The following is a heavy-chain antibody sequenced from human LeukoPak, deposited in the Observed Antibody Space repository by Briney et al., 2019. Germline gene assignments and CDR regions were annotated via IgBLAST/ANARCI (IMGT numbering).Heavy chain of an antibody. Sequence: SETLSLTCTVSGGSISSSSYYWGWIRQPPGKGLEWIGNIYYSGSTYYNPSLKSRVNISVDTSKNQFSLKPTSVTAADTAVYYCARSQFYGSGSYQGRWFDPWGQGTLVTVSS. CDR3: ARSQFYGSGSYQGRWFDP. V-gene: IGHV4-39*07. D-gene: IGHD3-10*01. CDR1: GGSISSSSYY. CDR2: IYYSGST. J-gene: IGHJ5*02.